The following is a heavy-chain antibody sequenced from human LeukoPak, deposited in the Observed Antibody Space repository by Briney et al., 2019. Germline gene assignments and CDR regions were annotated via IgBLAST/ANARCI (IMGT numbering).Heavy chain of an antibody. J-gene: IGHJ3*02. CDR2: ISSSSSYI. Sequence: KAGGSLRLSCAASGSTFSSYSMNWVRQAPGKGLEWVSSISSSSSYIYYADSVKGRCTISRDNAKNSLYLQMNSLRAEDTAVYYCARLYYDFLSGAFDIWGQGTMVTVSS. CDR1: GSTFSSYS. CDR3: ARLYYDFLSGAFDI. D-gene: IGHD3-3*01. V-gene: IGHV3-21*01.